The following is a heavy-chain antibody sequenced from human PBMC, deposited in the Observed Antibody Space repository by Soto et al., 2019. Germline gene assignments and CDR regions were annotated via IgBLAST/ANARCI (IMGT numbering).Heavy chain of an antibody. Sequence: QVQLVESGGGVVQPGRSLRLSCAASGFTFSSYGMHWVRQAPGKGLEWVAVMSYDGGNKNYVDSVKGRFTISRDNSKNTLYLQMNSLRAEDTAVYYCAKDTYYHDSSGYYVSDYWGQGTLVTVSS. D-gene: IGHD3-22*01. CDR1: GFTFSSYG. CDR3: AKDTYYHDSSGYYVSDY. CDR2: MSYDGGNK. J-gene: IGHJ4*02. V-gene: IGHV3-30*18.